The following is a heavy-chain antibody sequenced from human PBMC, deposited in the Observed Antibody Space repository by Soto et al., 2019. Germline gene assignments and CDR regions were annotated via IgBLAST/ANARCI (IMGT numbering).Heavy chain of an antibody. Sequence: GGSLRLSCAASGFTFSSYAMSWVRQAPGKGLEWVSAISGSGGSTYYADSVKGRFTISRDNSKNTLYLQMNSLRAEDTAVYYCAKRISGYFDWLYSDDYWGQGTLVTVSS. D-gene: IGHD3-9*01. CDR2: ISGSGGST. CDR1: GFTFSSYA. J-gene: IGHJ4*02. V-gene: IGHV3-23*01. CDR3: AKRISGYFDWLYSDDY.